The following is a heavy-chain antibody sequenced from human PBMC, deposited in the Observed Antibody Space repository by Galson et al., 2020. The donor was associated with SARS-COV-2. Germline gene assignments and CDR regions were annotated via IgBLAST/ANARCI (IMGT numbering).Heavy chain of an antibody. V-gene: IGHV4-59*08. CDR3: ARRVDY. J-gene: IGHJ4*02. Sequence: SETLSLTCTVSGGSISSYYWSWIRQPPGKGLEWIGYIYYSGSTNYNPSLKSRVTISVDTSKNQFSLKLSSVTAADTAVYYCARRVDYWGQGTLVTVSS. CDR1: GGSISSYY. CDR2: IYYSGST.